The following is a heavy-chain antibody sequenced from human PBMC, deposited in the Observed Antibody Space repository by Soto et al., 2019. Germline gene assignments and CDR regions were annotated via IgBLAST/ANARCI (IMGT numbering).Heavy chain of an antibody. CDR2: IIPIFGTA. J-gene: IGHJ6*02. Sequence: QVQLVQSGAEVKKPGSSVKVSCKASGGTFSSYAISWVRQAPGQGLAWMGGIIPIFGTANYAQKFQGRVTITADESTSTAYMELSSLRSEDTAVYYCARAAAAGSGGTYYYYGMDVWGQGTTVTVSS. CDR1: GGTFSSYA. D-gene: IGHD6-13*01. CDR3: ARAAAAGSGGTYYYYGMDV. V-gene: IGHV1-69*01.